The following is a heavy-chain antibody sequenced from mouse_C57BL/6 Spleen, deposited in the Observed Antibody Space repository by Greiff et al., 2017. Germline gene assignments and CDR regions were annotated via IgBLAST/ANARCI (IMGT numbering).Heavy chain of an antibody. CDR3: ARLCLRRRSYYAMCC. D-gene: IGHD2-12*01. CDR2: INPNYGTT. V-gene: IGHV1-39*01. J-gene: IGHJ4*01. Sequence: QLQQSGPELVKPGASVKISCKASGYSFTDYNMNWVKQSNGKSLEWIGVINPNYGTTSYNQKFKGKATLTVDQSSSTAYMQLNSLTSEDSAVYYCARLCLRRRSYYAMCCRGTVTSVTVS. CDR1: GYSFTDYN.